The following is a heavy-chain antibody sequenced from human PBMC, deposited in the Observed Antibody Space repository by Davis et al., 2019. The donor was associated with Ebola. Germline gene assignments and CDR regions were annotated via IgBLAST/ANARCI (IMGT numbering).Heavy chain of an antibody. CDR3: ARQLGRSDQDAFDI. J-gene: IGHJ3*02. Sequence: GESLKISCKGSGSSFTSNWIGWVRQMPGKGLEWMGSIYPGDSDTRYSPSFLGQVTISADKSISTAYLQWSSLKASDTAMYYCARQLGRSDQDAFDIWGQGTMVTVSS. V-gene: IGHV5-51*01. CDR1: GSSFTSNW. CDR2: IYPGDSDT. D-gene: IGHD3-10*01.